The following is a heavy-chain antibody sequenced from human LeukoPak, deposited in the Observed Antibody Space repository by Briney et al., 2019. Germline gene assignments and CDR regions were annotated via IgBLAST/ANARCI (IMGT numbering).Heavy chain of an antibody. V-gene: IGHV4-59*07. Sequence: SDTLSLTCTVSGGSISTYYWSWFRQPPGKGLEWIGYIYVTGSTNNNPSVKSRVNYNSSLKSRVTISVDTSKNQFSLKLSSVTAVDTAVYYCARGPVGGATYYDGDAFDIWGQGTMVTVSS. J-gene: IGHJ3*02. CDR1: GGSISTYY. CDR2: IYVTGSTNNNPSVKSRV. CDR3: ARGPVGGATYYDGDAFDI. D-gene: IGHD1-26*01.